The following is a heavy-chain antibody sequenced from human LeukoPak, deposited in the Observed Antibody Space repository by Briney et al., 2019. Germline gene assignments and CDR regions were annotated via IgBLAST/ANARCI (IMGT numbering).Heavy chain of an antibody. CDR1: GYTFTSYG. CDR2: INPNSGGT. J-gene: IGHJ4*02. Sequence: ASVKVSCKASGYTFTSYGISWVRQAPEQGLEWMGWINPNSGGTNYAQKFQGRVTMTRDTSISTAYMELSRLRSDDTAVYYCARVGFSYSSSAGYFDYWGQGTLVTVSS. D-gene: IGHD6-6*01. CDR3: ARVGFSYSSSAGYFDY. V-gene: IGHV1-2*02.